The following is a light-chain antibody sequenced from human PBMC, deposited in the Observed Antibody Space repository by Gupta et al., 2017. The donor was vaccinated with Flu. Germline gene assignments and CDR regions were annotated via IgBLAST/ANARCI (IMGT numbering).Light chain of an antibody. Sequence: DIQMTQSPSSVSASVGDTVTITCRASQGVNSWLAWYQQKPGKGPNLLIYAASSLQNGVPSRFSGSGSGTEFTLTITGLQPEDFATYYCQEDSSFRYNFGQGTKLEIK. J-gene: IGKJ2*01. V-gene: IGKV1-12*01. CDR3: QEDSSFRYN. CDR1: QGVNSW. CDR2: AAS.